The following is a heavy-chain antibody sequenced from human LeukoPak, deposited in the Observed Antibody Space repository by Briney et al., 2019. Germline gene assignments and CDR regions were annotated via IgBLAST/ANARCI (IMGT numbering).Heavy chain of an antibody. J-gene: IGHJ4*02. CDR2: MYTSGST. CDR3: ARSYSSTWYFDY. Sequence: SETLSLTCSVSGGSISSYHWSWIRQPAGKELEWIGRMYTSGSTSYNPSLKSRVTLSLDTSKNQFSLKLNSVTAADTAVYYCARSYSSTWYFDYWGQGTLVTVSS. CDR1: GGSISSYH. V-gene: IGHV4-4*07. D-gene: IGHD6-13*01.